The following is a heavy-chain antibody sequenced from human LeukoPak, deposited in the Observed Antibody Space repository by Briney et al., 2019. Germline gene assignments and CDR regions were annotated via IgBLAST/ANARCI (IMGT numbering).Heavy chain of an antibody. CDR3: ARTGYCSSTSCYPYYYYYYMDV. D-gene: IGHD2-2*01. V-gene: IGHV3-21*01. J-gene: IGHJ6*03. Sequence: GGSLRLSCAASGFSFSSYSMNWVRQAPGKGLEWVSSSSSSSSYIYYADSVKGRFTISRDNAKNSLYLQMNSLRAEDTAVYYCARTGYCSSTSCYPYYYYYYMDVWGKGTTVTVSS. CDR2: SSSSSSYI. CDR1: GFSFSSYS.